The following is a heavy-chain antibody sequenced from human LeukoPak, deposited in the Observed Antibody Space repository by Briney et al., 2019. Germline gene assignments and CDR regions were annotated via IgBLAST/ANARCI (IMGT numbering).Heavy chain of an antibody. Sequence: PGGSLRLSCAASGFTFSTFGMSWVGRAPGKGTEGVSGITGSGGSTYYADSVKGRFTISRDNSQNTLYLQMNTLRAEDTAVYYCAKVVSGFHFDCWGQGTLVTVSS. J-gene: IGHJ4*02. CDR3: AKVVSGFHFDC. D-gene: IGHD1-26*01. V-gene: IGHV3-23*01. CDR2: ITGSGGST. CDR1: GFTFSTFG.